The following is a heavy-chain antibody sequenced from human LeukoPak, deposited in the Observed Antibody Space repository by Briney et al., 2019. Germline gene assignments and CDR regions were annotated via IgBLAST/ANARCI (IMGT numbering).Heavy chain of an antibody. CDR2: IWYDGSNK. V-gene: IGHV3-33*01. CDR3: ARGTGEGSSWYIGADY. D-gene: IGHD6-13*01. J-gene: IGHJ4*02. CDR1: GFTFSSYG. Sequence: GRSLRLSCAASGFTFSSYGMHWVRQAPGKGLEWVSVIWYDGSNKYYADSVRGRFTFSRDNSKNTLYLQMNSLRAEDTAVYYCARGTGEGSSWYIGADYWGQGTLVTVSS.